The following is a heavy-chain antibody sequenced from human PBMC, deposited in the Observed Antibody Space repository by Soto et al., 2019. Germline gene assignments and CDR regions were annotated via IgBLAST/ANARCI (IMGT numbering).Heavy chain of an antibody. Sequence: SETLSLTCSVSGNSISNLDYFWAWIRQPPGQALEYIGYIYKSATTYYNPSFESRVAISVDTSKSQFSLNVTSVTAADTAVYFCARGRYCLTGRCFPNWFDSWGQGALVTVSS. CDR2: IYKSATT. J-gene: IGHJ5*01. CDR1: GNSISNLDYF. CDR3: ARGRYCLTGRCFPNWFDS. D-gene: IGHD7-27*01. V-gene: IGHV4-30-4*01.